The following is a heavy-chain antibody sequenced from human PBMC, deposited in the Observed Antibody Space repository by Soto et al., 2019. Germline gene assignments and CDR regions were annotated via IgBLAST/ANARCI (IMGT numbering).Heavy chain of an antibody. Sequence: EVQLLESGGGLVQPGGSLRLSCAASGFTFSSDGMTWVRQAPGKGLEWVSFSSATGAGTYYAYSVKGRFTISRDNSKTTLYLQMNSLRADDTAVYYCAKDRRAGGNYGLYSDFWGQGALVIVSS. CDR1: GFTFSSDG. V-gene: IGHV3-23*01. D-gene: IGHD1-7*01. J-gene: IGHJ4*02. CDR3: AKDRRAGGNYGLYSDF. CDR2: SSATGAGT.